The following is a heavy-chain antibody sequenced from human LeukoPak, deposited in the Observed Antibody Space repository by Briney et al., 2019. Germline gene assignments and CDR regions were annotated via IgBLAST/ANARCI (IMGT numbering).Heavy chain of an antibody. CDR3: AGSVVAATQIGFDY. CDR1: GYTFTSYA. Sequence: GASVKVSCKASGYTFTSYAMHWVRQATGQRLEWMGWINAGNGNTKYSQKFQGRVTITRDTSASTAYMELSSLRSEDTAVYYCAGSVVAATQIGFDYWGQGTLVTVSP. D-gene: IGHD2-15*01. CDR2: INAGNGNT. V-gene: IGHV1-3*01. J-gene: IGHJ4*02.